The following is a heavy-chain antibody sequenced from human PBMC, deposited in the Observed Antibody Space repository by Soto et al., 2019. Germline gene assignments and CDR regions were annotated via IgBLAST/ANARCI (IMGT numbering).Heavy chain of an antibody. CDR1: GFTFSSYG. D-gene: IGHD2-2*01. V-gene: IGHV3-30*18. J-gene: IGHJ6*02. CDR3: AKDLNIVVVPAAYYYGMDV. Sequence: GGSLRLSCAASGFTFSSYGMHWVRQAPGKGLEWVAVISYDGSNKYYADSVKGRFTISRDNSKNTLYPQMNSLRAEDTAVYYCAKDLNIVVVPAAYYYGMDVWGQGTTVTVSS. CDR2: ISYDGSNK.